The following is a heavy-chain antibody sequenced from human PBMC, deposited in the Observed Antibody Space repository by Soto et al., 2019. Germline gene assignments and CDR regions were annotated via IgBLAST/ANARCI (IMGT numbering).Heavy chain of an antibody. J-gene: IGHJ4*02. CDR1: GYTFTSYG. Sequence: QVQLVQSGAEVKKPGASVKVSCKASGYTFTSYGISWVRQAPGQGLEWMGWISAYNGNTNYAQKLQGRVTMTTDTSTSTAYMELRSLRSDETAVYYCAREVGYCSGGSCYRYYFDYWGQGTLVTVSS. D-gene: IGHD2-15*01. CDR2: ISAYNGNT. CDR3: AREVGYCSGGSCYRYYFDY. V-gene: IGHV1-18*01.